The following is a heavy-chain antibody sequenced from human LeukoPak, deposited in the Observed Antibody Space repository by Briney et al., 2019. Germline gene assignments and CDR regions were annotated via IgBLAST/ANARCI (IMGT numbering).Heavy chain of an antibody. D-gene: IGHD1-26*01. J-gene: IGHJ6*03. CDR1: EFSVGSNY. CDR3: ARDPYSGRYGDYYYYYMDV. V-gene: IGHV3-66*01. CDR2: IYSGGST. Sequence: GGSLRLSCAASEFSVGSNYMTWVRQAPGKGLEWVSLIYSGGSTYYADSVKGRFTISRDNAKNSLYLQINSLRAEDTAVYYCARDPYSGRYGDYYYYYMDVWGKGTTVTISS.